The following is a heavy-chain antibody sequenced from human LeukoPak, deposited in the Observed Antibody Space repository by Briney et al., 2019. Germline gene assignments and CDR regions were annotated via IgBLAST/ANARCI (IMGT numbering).Heavy chain of an antibody. CDR1: GGSISSGGYS. Sequence: PSQTLSLTCAVSGGSISSGGYSWSWIRQPPGKGLEWIGYIYHSGSTYYNPSLKSRVTISVDRSKNQFSLKLSSVTAADTAVYYCARDSSGWLWGQGALVTVSS. CDR2: IYHSGST. D-gene: IGHD6-19*01. CDR3: ARDSSGWL. V-gene: IGHV4-30-2*01. J-gene: IGHJ4*02.